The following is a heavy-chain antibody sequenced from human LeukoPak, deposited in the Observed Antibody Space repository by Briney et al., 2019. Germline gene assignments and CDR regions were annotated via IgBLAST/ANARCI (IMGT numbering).Heavy chain of an antibody. CDR1: GGSINSGSYY. CDR2: IYTSGST. D-gene: IGHD6-13*01. V-gene: IGHV4-61*02. Sequence: SETLSLTCTVSGGSINSGSYYWSWIRQPAGKGLEWIGRIYTSGSTNYNPSLKSRVTISVDTSKNQFSLKLTSVTAADTAVYYCARGYSSSWYFNWFDPWGQGTLVTVSS. J-gene: IGHJ5*02. CDR3: ARGYSSSWYFNWFDP.